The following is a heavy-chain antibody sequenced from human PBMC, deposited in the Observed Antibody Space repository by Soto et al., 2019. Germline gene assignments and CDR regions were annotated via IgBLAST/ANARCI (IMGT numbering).Heavy chain of an antibody. CDR1: GFTFSRYA. D-gene: IGHD3-16*01. J-gene: IGHJ4*02. V-gene: IGHV3-23*01. CDR2: INPSGGRT. Sequence: EEQLLESGGGLVQPGGSLRLSCAVSGFTFSRYAMSWVRQAPGKGLEWVSAINPSGGRTYYADSVEGRFTISRDNSKNTLFLQMNSLRAEDTAVYYCAPPGGSADYWGQGTLVIVSS. CDR3: APPGGSADY.